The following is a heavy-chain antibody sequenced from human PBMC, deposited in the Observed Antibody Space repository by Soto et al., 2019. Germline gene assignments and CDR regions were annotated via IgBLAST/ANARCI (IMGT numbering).Heavy chain of an antibody. D-gene: IGHD3-22*01. CDR3: AKDRARYYDSSGYYYGMDV. Sequence: GGSLRLSCAASGCTFSSYAMSWVRQAPGKGLEWVSAISGSGGSTYYADSVKGRFTISRDNSKNTLYLQMNSLRAEDTAVYYCAKDRARYYDSSGYYYGMDVWGQGTTVTVSS. J-gene: IGHJ6*02. CDR2: ISGSGGST. CDR1: GCTFSSYA. V-gene: IGHV3-23*01.